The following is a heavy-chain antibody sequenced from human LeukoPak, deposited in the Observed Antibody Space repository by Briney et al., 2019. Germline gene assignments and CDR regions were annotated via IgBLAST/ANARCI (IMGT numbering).Heavy chain of an antibody. Sequence: SQTLSLICGVFGYSISSGYYWGWIRQPPGKGLEWIGSMYHSGKTYYNPSLKSRVTISIDTSKNQFSLKVTSVTAADTAVYYCARAWGSESFSSDYWGQGILVTVSS. CDR1: GYSISSGYY. CDR2: MYHSGKT. CDR3: ARAWGSESFSSDY. J-gene: IGHJ4*02. D-gene: IGHD3-10*01. V-gene: IGHV4-38-2*01.